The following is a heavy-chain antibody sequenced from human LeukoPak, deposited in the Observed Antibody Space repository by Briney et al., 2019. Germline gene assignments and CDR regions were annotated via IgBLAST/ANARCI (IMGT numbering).Heavy chain of an antibody. V-gene: IGHV3-7*03. CDR3: ARESNGEYFDY. CDR1: GFTFSSYW. D-gene: IGHD2-8*01. J-gene: IGHJ4*02. CDR2: IKQDGREK. Sequence: AGGSLRLSCAASGFTFSSYWMSWVRQAPGKGLEWVANIKQDGREKYYVDSVKGRFTISRDNAKNSLYLQMNSLRAEDTAVYYCARESNGEYFDYWGQGTLVTVSS.